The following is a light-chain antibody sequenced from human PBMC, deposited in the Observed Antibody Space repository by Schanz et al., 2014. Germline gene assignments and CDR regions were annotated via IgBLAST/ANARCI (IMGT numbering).Light chain of an antibody. V-gene: IGKV3-15*01. J-gene: IGKJ1*01. CDR2: GVS. CDR3: QHYYNWPRT. CDR1: QSVSST. Sequence: EIVMTQSPATLSLSPGERATLSCRASQSVSSTLAWYQQKPGQAPRLLMYGVSIRATGIPARFSGSGSGTEFALTISSLQSEDFAVYYCQHYYNWPRTFGQGTKVEIK.